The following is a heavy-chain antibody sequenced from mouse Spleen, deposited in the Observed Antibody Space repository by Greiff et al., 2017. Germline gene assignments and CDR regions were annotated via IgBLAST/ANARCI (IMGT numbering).Heavy chain of an antibody. V-gene: IGHV5-12*01. CDR2: ISNGGGST. Sequence: EVKLVESGGGLVQPGGSLKLSCAASGFTFSDYYMYWVRQTPEKRLEWVAYISNGGGSTYYPDTVKGRFTISRDNAKNTLYLQMSRLKSEDTAMYYCARGDVWYFDVWGTGTTVTVSS. D-gene: IGHD3-3*01. CDR1: GFTFSDYY. J-gene: IGHJ1*03. CDR3: ARGDVWYFDV.